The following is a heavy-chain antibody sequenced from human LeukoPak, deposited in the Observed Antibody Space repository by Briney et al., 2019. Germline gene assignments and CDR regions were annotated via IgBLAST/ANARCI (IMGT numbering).Heavy chain of an antibody. CDR2: ISSSSSYI. Sequence: GGPLRLSCAASGFTFSSYSMNWVRQAPGKGLEWVSSISSSSSYIYYADSVKGRFTISRDNAKNSLYLQMNSLRAEDTAVYYCARSCSSTSCYSDYWGQGTLVTASS. CDR3: ARSCSSTSCYSDY. D-gene: IGHD2-2*02. V-gene: IGHV3-21*01. CDR1: GFTFSSYS. J-gene: IGHJ4*02.